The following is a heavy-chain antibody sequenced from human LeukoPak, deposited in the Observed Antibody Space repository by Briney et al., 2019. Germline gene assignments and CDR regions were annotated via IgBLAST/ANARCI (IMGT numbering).Heavy chain of an antibody. CDR3: AREVGAADCFDY. CDR1: GYTFTGYY. Sequence: ASVKVSCKASGYTFTGYYMHWVRQAPGQGLEWMGWISPNSGGTNYAQKFQGRVTMTRDTSISTAYMELSRLRSDDTAVYYCAREVGAADCFDYWGQGTLVTVPS. CDR2: ISPNSGGT. V-gene: IGHV1-2*02. D-gene: IGHD2-15*01. J-gene: IGHJ4*02.